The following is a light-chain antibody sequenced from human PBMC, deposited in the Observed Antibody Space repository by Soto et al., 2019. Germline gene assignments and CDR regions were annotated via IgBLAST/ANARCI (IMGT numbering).Light chain of an antibody. CDR3: SSFVAGNNYWV. Sequence: QSVLTQPPSASGSPGRSVTISCTGTSSDVGGYDYVSWFQQHPGKAPKLIIYEVTKRPSGVPDRFSASKSGNTASLTVSGLPAEDEADYYCSSFVAGNNYWVFGGGTQLTVL. J-gene: IGLJ3*02. CDR1: SSDVGGYDY. CDR2: EVT. V-gene: IGLV2-8*01.